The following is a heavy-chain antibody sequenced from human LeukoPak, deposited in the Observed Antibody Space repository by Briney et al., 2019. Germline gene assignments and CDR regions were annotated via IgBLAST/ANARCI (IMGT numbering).Heavy chain of an antibody. J-gene: IGHJ3*02. D-gene: IGHD2-21*01. CDR1: GFTFSSFA. CDR3: AKEVVNAPGGAFDI. V-gene: IGHV3-23*01. Sequence: VGSLRLSCAASGFTFSSFAMNWVRQAPGKGLDWVSAISGSGSNTYYADSVKGRFTISRDNSKNTLYLQMNSLRAEDTAVYYCAKEVVNAPGGAFDIWGQGTMVTVSS. CDR2: ISGSGSNT.